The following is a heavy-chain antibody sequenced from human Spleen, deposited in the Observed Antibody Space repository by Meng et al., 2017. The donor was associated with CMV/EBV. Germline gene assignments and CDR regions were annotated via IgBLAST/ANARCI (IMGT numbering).Heavy chain of an antibody. Sequence: GGSLRLSCAASGFTFSNYVMTWVRQAPGKGLEWVSIIYSGDNSTYYADSVKGRFTISRDNSKNTLYLQMNSLRAEDTAVYYCAKDFCHGSTDCTNYYYYGVDVWGQGTTVTVSS. CDR1: GFTFSNYV. D-gene: IGHD2-2*01. J-gene: IGHJ6*02. CDR3: AKDFCHGSTDCTNYYYYGVDV. CDR2: IYSGDNST. V-gene: IGHV3-23*03.